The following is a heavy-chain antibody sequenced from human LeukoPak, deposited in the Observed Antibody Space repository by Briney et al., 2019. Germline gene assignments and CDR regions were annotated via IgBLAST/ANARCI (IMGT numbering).Heavy chain of an antibody. CDR1: GFTVSTDH. V-gene: IGHV3-53*01. D-gene: IGHD1-26*01. Sequence: GGSLRLSCAASGFTVSTDHMSWVRQAPGKGLEWVAVSYSGGSRHYAESVKGRFTISRDNSKNTLYLQMNSLRAEDTALYYCARVWELSFGHWGQGILVTVSS. CDR2: SYSGGSR. J-gene: IGHJ4*02. CDR3: ARVWELSFGH.